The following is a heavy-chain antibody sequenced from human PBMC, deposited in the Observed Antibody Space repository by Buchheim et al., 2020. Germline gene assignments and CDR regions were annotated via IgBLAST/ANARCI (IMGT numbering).Heavy chain of an antibody. D-gene: IGHD3-10*01. CDR1: GGSVSSGSYY. CDR2: IYYSGRT. CDR3: ARDKIRVLGSGGYYYYGMDV. V-gene: IGHV4-61*01. Sequence: QVQLQESGPGLVKPSETLSLTCTVSGGSVSSGSYYWSWIRQPPGKGLEWMGYIYYSGRTNYNPSLKSRVTISVDTSKNQFSLKLSSVTAADTAVYYCARDKIRVLGSGGYYYYGMDVWGQGTT. J-gene: IGHJ6*02.